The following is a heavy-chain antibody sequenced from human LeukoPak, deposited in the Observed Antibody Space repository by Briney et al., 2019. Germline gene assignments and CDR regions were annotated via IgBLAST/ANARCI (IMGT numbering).Heavy chain of an antibody. Sequence: GASVKVSCKTSGYTFSNYGISWVRQAPGQGLEWMGWLSPYNGNTINAQKVQGRVTVTTDTTTSTAYMELRSRRSDDTAVDYCTRTVLDCKNGVCYDYWGQGTLVTVSS. CDR3: TRTVLDCKNGVCYDY. J-gene: IGHJ4*02. CDR1: GYTFSNYG. CDR2: LSPYNGNT. D-gene: IGHD2-8*01. V-gene: IGHV1-18*01.